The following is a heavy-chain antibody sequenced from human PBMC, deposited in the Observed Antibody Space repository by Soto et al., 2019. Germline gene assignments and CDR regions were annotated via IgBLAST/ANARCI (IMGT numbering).Heavy chain of an antibody. Sequence: QVQLQQWGAGLLKPSETLSLTCAVYGGSFSGYYWSWIRQPPGKGLEWIGEINQSGSTNYNPSLKSRVTISVDKSKNQFSLKLSSVTAADTAVHYCARTYSSSWSPFEYWGQGTLVTVSS. D-gene: IGHD6-13*01. CDR1: GGSFSGYY. CDR3: ARTYSSSWSPFEY. CDR2: INQSGST. V-gene: IGHV4-34*01. J-gene: IGHJ4*02.